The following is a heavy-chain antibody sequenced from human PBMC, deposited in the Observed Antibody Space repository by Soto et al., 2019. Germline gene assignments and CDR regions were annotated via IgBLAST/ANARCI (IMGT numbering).Heavy chain of an antibody. D-gene: IGHD7-27*01. V-gene: IGHV3-9*01. CDR1: GFTFDDYA. CDR2: ISWNSGSI. J-gene: IGHJ6*02. CDR3: AKDITGQLGYYGMDV. Sequence: EVQVVESGGGLVQPGRSLRLSCAASGFTFDDYAMHWVRQAPGKGLEWVSGISWNSGSIGYADSVKGRFTISRDKGKNSLYLQMNSLRPEDTALYYCAKDITGQLGYYGMDVWGQGTTVTVSS.